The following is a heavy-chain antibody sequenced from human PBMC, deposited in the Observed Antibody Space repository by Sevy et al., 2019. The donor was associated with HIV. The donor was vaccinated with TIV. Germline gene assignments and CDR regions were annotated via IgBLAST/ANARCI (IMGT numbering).Heavy chain of an antibody. CDR1: GYSFSDYW. CDR2: IYPGDSDT. CDR3: ARGARGTLPSYYYYTMDV. V-gene: IGHV5-51*01. J-gene: IGHJ6*02. D-gene: IGHD1-1*01. Sequence: GESLKISSKGSGYSFSDYWVGWVRQMPGKGLEWMGIIYPGDSDTTYSPAFQGQVTISADKSISTAYLQWSSLKASDTAIYYCARGARGTLPSYYYYTMDVWGQGTTVTVSS.